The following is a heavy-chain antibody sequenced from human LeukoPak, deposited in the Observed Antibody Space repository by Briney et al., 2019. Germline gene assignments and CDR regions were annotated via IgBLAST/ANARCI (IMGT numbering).Heavy chain of an antibody. J-gene: IGHJ5*02. Sequence: GGNLRCYGAASGFTCSDAWMSWDRPAPGIELEWVRRSKRKTDGGKTDYAAPVKVRFTISRDDSKTTLYLQMNSLKTEYAAVYYCSTPYTYEIPWGQGTLVTVSS. CDR1: GFTCSDAW. V-gene: IGHV3-15*01. D-gene: IGHD5-18*01. CDR3: STPYTYEIP. CDR2: SKRKTDGGKT.